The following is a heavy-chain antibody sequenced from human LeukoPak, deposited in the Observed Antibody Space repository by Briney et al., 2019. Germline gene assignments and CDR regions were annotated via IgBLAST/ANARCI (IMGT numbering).Heavy chain of an antibody. CDR3: ARTFYASGSPYYFDY. CDR1: GGSFSGYY. D-gene: IGHD2/OR15-2a*01. V-gene: IGHV4-34*01. Sequence: SETLSLTCAVYGGSFSGYYWSWIRQPPGKGLEWIGEINHSGSTNYNPSLKSRVTISVDTSKNQFSLKLSSVTAADTAVYYCARTFYASGSPYYFDYWGQGTLVTVSS. CDR2: INHSGST. J-gene: IGHJ4*02.